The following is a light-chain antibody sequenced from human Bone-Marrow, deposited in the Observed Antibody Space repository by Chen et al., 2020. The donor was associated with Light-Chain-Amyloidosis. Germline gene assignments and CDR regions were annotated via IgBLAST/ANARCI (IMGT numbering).Light chain of an antibody. CDR2: GSS. V-gene: IGKV3-20*01. Sequence: IVLTQSPDTLSLSPGEGANLSCRASQTISSNCLTWYQQKFGQAPRLLIYGSSSRATGIPDRFTGSGSGTDFTLTINRLEPEDFAMYYCQQYGTSPLTFGGGTKVEIK. CDR1: QTISSNC. J-gene: IGKJ4*01. CDR3: QQYGTSPLT.